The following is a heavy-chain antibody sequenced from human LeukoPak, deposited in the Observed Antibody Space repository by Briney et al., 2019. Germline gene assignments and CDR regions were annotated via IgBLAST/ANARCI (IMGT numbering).Heavy chain of an antibody. J-gene: IGHJ4*02. D-gene: IGHD5-12*01. Sequence: PSETLSLTCTVSGGSISSSSYYWGWIRQPPGKGLEWIGSIYYSGSTYYNPSLKSRVTISVDTSKNQFSLKLSSVTAAVTAVYYCAYSGYDLVYNSGYWGQGTLVTVSS. V-gene: IGHV4-39*01. CDR1: GGSISSSSYY. CDR2: IYYSGST. CDR3: AYSGYDLVYNSGY.